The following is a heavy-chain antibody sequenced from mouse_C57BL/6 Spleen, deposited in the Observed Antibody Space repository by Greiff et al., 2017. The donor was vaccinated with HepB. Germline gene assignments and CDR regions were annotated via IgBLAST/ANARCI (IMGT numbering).Heavy chain of an antibody. J-gene: IGHJ2*01. CDR2: IDPETGGT. D-gene: IGHD2-3*01. CDR3: TRKTLYDGYYGFDY. CDR1: GYTFTDYE. Sequence: QVQLQQSGAELVRPGASVTLSCKASGYTFTDYEMHWVKQTPVHGLEWIGAIDPETGGTAYNQKFKGKAILTADKSSSTAYMELRSLTSEDSAVYYCTRKTLYDGYYGFDYWGQGTTLTVSS. V-gene: IGHV1-15*01.